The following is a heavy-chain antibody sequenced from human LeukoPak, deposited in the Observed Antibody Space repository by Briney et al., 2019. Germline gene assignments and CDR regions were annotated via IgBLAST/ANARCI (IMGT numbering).Heavy chain of an antibody. V-gene: IGHV1-69*10. CDR3: ARGDSDDSGDFRTFEF. CDR1: GGTNDA. CDR2: IIPVLDVA. D-gene: IGHD4-17*01. J-gene: IGHJ4*02. Sequence: ASVKVSCKVSGGTNDAFSRVRQAPAQGLEWMGGIIPVLDVANSAQKFQGRVTFTADKSTNTAYMELSSLRSEDTAMYFCARGDSDDSGDFRTFEFWGQGTRVTVSS.